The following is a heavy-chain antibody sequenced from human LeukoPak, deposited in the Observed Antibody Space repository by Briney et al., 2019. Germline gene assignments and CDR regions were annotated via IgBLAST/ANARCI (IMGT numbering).Heavy chain of an antibody. CDR1: GGTFSSYA. D-gene: IGHD2-2*01. J-gene: IGHJ6*03. CDR2: IIPIFGTA. V-gene: IGHV1-69*05. CDR3: ARAFTYCSSTSCSRYYYYMDV. Sequence: VASVKVSCKASGGTFSSYALSWVRQAPGQGLEWMGGIIPIFGTANYAQKFQGRVTITTDESTSTAYMELSSLRSEDTAVYYCARAFTYCSSTSCSRYYYYMDVWGKGTTVTVSS.